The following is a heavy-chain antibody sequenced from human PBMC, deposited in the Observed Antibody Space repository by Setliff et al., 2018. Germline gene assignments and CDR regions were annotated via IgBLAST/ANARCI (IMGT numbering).Heavy chain of an antibody. Sequence: SETLSLTCNVSGGSISSYYWSWIRQPPGRGLEWIGHIDPSGNTNYHPSLKSRVTISVDTSKNQFSLKLSSVTAADTAVYYCARAAKYDSSGYYGFWFDPWGQGTRVTVS. CDR2: IDPSGNT. J-gene: IGHJ5*02. CDR3: ARAAKYDSSGYYGFWFDP. D-gene: IGHD3-22*01. CDR1: GGSISSYY. V-gene: IGHV4-59*01.